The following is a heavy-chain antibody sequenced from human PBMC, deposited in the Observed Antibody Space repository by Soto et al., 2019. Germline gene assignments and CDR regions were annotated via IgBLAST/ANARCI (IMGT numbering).Heavy chain of an antibody. CDR1: GASISSRY. J-gene: IGHJ4*02. CDR3: EHTRGWPGFDF. D-gene: IGHD6-19*01. Sequence: QLQESGPRLVKSSETMSITCTASGASISSRYWSWVRQPPGKGLEWLGHIYTGESTNYNPSLTSRVTISVYTSRNQVSLNRGSVTAADTAVYYCEHTRGWPGFDFWGQGILVNVSS. V-gene: IGHV4-4*09. CDR2: IYTGEST.